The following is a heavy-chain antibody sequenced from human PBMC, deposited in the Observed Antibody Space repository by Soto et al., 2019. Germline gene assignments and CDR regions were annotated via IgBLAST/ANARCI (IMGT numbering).Heavy chain of an antibody. CDR2: ISYDGSNK. J-gene: IGHJ6*02. CDR3: VKDGSSGSPYFYDMDV. V-gene: IGHV3-30*18. D-gene: IGHD6-19*01. CDR1: GFTFSSYG. Sequence: PGGSLRLSCAASGFTFSSYGMHWVRQAPGKGLEWVAVISYDGSNKYYADSVKGRFTISRDNSKNTLYLQMSSLRAEDTAVYYCVKDGSSGSPYFYDMDVWGQGTTVTVSS.